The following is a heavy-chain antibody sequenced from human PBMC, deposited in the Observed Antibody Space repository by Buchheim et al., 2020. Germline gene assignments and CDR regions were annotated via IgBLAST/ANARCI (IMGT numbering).Heavy chain of an antibody. CDR2: LSGSGGSK. J-gene: IGHJ6*02. CDR1: GFTFSSYA. Sequence: EVQLLESGGGLVQPGGSLRLSCAASGFTFSSYAMSWVRQAPGKGLEWVSALSGSGGSKYYADSVKGRFTISRDNSQNTPYLQMNSLRAEDTAVYYCAKEDEIVVVVAATQSPYYYYGMDVWGQGTT. D-gene: IGHD2-15*01. CDR3: AKEDEIVVVVAATQSPYYYYGMDV. V-gene: IGHV3-23*01.